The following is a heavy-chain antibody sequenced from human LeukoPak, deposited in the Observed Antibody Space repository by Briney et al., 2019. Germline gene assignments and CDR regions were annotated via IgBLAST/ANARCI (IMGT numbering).Heavy chain of an antibody. V-gene: IGHV6-1*01. D-gene: IGHD2-2*02. CDR1: GDSVSRNSAA. CDR3: AREGEHCSGTSCYTLHYYYFYMDV. CDR2: TFYRSKWYN. J-gene: IGHJ6*03. Sequence: SQTLALTCAISGDSVSRNSAAWNWIRQSPSRGLEWLGRTFYRSKWYNDYAVSVKSRITINPDTSKNQFSLQLNSVTPEDTAVYYCAREGEHCSGTSCYTLHYYYFYMDVWGKGTTVTVSS.